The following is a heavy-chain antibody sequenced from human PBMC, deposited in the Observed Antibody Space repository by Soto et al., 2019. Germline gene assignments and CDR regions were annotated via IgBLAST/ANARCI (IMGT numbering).Heavy chain of an antibody. V-gene: IGHV3-9*01. CDR2: ISWNSGSI. J-gene: IGHJ3*02. CDR3: AKDIRYCSGGSCYSGRAFDI. CDR1: GFTFDDYA. Sequence: DVQLVESGGGLVQPGRSLRLSCAASGFTFDDYAMHWVRQAPGKGLEWVSGISWNSGSIGYADSVKGRFTISRDNAKNSLYLQMNSLRAEDTALYYCAKDIRYCSGGSCYSGRAFDIWGQGTMVTVSS. D-gene: IGHD2-15*01.